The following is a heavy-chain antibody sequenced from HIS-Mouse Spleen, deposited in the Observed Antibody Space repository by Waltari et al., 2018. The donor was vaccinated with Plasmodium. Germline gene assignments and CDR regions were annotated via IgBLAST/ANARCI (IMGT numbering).Heavy chain of an antibody. CDR1: GFPSSSFG. D-gene: IGHD6-13*01. J-gene: IGHJ4*02. CDR2: ISYDGSNK. CDR3: AKDRRSSSWYVDY. V-gene: IGHV3-30*18. Sequence: QVQLVESGGGVVQPGRSLRLSCAASGFPSSSFGMHWVRQAPGKGLEWVAVISYDGSNKYYADSVKGRFTISRDNSKNTLYLQMNSLRAEDTAVYYCAKDRRSSSWYVDYWGQGTLVTVS.